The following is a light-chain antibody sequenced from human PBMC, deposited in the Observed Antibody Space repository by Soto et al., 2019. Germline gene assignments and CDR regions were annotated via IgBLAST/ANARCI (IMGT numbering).Light chain of an antibody. CDR1: QSGSGN. CDR3: QQYNNWPRT. J-gene: IGKJ1*01. Sequence: EIVMTQSPATLSVSPGERATLSCRASQSGSGNLAWYQQKPGQAPRLLIYGASTRATGIPARFSGSGSGTELTLTISSLQSEDFAVYYCQQYNNWPRTFGQGTKVDIK. V-gene: IGKV3-15*01. CDR2: GAS.